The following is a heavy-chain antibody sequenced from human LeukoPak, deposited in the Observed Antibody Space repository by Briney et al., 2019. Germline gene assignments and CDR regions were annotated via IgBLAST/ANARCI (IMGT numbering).Heavy chain of an antibody. CDR2: IYCSGST. CDR3: ARQRQYDADAFDL. V-gene: IGHV4-59*08. D-gene: IGHD3-16*01. CDR1: GGSISSYY. J-gene: IGHJ3*01. Sequence: SETLSLTCAVSGGSISSYYWSWIRQPPGNRLEWIGYIYCSGSTKCNPSLKSRVTISVDTSKNQFSLKLSSVTAADTVVYYCARQRQYDADAFDLWGQGTMVTVTS.